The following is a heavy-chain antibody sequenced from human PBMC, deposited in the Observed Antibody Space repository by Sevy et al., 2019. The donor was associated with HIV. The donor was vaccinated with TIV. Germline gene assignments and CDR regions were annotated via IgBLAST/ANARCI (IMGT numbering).Heavy chain of an antibody. Sequence: GGSLRLSCAASGFTFDDYTMHWVRQAPGKGLEWVSLISWDGGSTYYADSVKGRFTISRDNSKNSLYLQMNSLRTEDTALYYCAKSAIAAAETPNYYYYYGMDVWGQGTTVTVSS. CDR1: GFTFDDYT. J-gene: IGHJ6*02. CDR2: ISWDGGST. V-gene: IGHV3-43*01. D-gene: IGHD6-13*01. CDR3: AKSAIAAAETPNYYYYYGMDV.